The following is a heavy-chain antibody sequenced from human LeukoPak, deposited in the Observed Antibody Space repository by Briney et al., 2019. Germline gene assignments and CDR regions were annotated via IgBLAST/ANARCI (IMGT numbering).Heavy chain of an antibody. D-gene: IGHD3-10*01. J-gene: IGHJ5*02. Sequence: SETLSLTCTVSGGSIISTTYYWGWIRQPPGEGLEWIGSIDYSGGTYYNPSLKSRVTISVDTSKNQFSLMLNSVTAADTAMYYCARRGTGRWFDPWGQGTLVTVSS. CDR2: IDYSGGT. CDR1: GGSIISTTYY. V-gene: IGHV4-39*07. CDR3: ARRGTGRWFDP.